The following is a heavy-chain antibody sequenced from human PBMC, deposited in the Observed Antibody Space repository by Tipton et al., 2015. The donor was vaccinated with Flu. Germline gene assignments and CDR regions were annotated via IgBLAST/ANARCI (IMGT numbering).Heavy chain of an antibody. V-gene: IGHV4-39*07. D-gene: IGHD1-14*01. J-gene: IGHJ4*02. Sequence: TLSLTCSISGASISSKTFYWAWIRQLPGKGLEWIGSIYHTGTTYYNPSLKSRVTMSVDTSKNEVSLSVTSVTAADTAVYYCARGLGGNNPYWGRGTLVTVSS. CDR2: IYHTGTT. CDR1: GASISSKTFY. CDR3: ARGLGGNNPY.